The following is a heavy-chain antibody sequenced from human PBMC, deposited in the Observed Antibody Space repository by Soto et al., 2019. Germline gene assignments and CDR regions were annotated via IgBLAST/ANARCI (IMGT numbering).Heavy chain of an antibody. J-gene: IGHJ4*02. CDR1: GYTFTSYG. D-gene: IGHD6-13*01. Sequence: QVQLVQFGAEVKKPGASVRVSCKTSGYTFTSYGISWVRQAPGQGLEWMGWISAYNGNTNYAQSLQGRVTMTTDTATTTAYMELRSLKSDDTAVYYCARVSPSSRAAEPWGQGTLVTVS. V-gene: IGHV1-18*01. CDR3: ARVSPSSRAAEP. CDR2: ISAYNGNT.